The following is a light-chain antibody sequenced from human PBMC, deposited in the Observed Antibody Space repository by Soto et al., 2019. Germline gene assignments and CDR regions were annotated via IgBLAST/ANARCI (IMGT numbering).Light chain of an antibody. V-gene: IGLV2-14*01. CDR2: EVS. Sequence: QSVLTQPASVSGSPGQSITISCTGTSNDVGAYNYVSWYQQQPGKAPKLMIYEVSHRPSGVSNRFSGSKSGNTASLTISALHVEDEADYYCSSHSSSSPYVFGTGTQLTVL. CDR1: SNDVGAYNY. J-gene: IGLJ1*01. CDR3: SSHSSSSPYV.